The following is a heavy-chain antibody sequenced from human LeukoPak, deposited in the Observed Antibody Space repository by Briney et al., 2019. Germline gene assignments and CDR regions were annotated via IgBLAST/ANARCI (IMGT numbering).Heavy chain of an antibody. J-gene: IGHJ4*02. CDR1: GYTFTSYG. D-gene: IGHD3-22*01. V-gene: IGHV1-18*01. CDR3: AREGESYYDSSGDY. Sequence: GASVKVSCKASGYTFTSYGISWVRQAPGQGLEWMGWISAYNGNTNYAQKLQGRVTMTTDTPTSTAYMELRSPRSDDTAVYYCAREGESYYDSSGDYWGQGTLVTVSS. CDR2: ISAYNGNT.